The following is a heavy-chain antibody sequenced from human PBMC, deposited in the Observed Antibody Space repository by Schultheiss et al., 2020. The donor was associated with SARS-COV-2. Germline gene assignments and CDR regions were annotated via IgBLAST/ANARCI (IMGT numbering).Heavy chain of an antibody. V-gene: IGHV4-61*01. CDR2: IYYSGST. J-gene: IGHJ6*02. CDR3: ARQLDDCWSGYSPLSLYYGMDV. D-gene: IGHD3-3*01. Sequence: SQTLSLTCTVSGGSISSSSYYWSWIRQPPGKGLEWIGYIYYSGSTNYNPSLKSRVTISVDTSKKKVSRKLSSGTAADTAGDDWARQLDDCWSGYSPLSLYYGMDVWGQGTTVTVSS. CDR1: GGSISSSSYY.